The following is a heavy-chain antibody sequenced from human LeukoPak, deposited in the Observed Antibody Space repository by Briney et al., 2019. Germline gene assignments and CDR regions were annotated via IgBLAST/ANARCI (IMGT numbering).Heavy chain of an antibody. CDR1: GGSISSYY. CDR3: AREGAAAEGFDY. CDR2: IYYSGST. J-gene: IGHJ4*02. V-gene: IGHV4-59*01. D-gene: IGHD6-13*01. Sequence: SETLSLTCTVSGGSISSYYWSWIRQPPGKGLEWIGYIYYSGSTNYNPSLKSRVTISVDTSKNQFSLKLSSVTAADSAVYYCAREGAAAEGFDYWGQGTLVTVSS.